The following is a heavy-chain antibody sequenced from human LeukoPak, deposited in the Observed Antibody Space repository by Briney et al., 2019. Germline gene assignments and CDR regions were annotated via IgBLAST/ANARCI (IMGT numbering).Heavy chain of an antibody. V-gene: IGHV4-4*07. CDR1: GASINDYC. J-gene: IGHJ4*02. CDR2: IDPSGNT. Sequence: SETLSLTCTVSGASINDYCWTWIRQPAGKGLEWIGQIDPSGNTKYKPSLESRVTVSVDTSKNQFSLQVTSMTVADTGVYYCARRASSTAWSFDYWGQGTLVTVSS. D-gene: IGHD2-2*01. CDR3: ARRASSTAWSFDY.